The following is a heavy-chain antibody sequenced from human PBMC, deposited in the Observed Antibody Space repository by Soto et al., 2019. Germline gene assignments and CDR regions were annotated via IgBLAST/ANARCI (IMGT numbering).Heavy chain of an antibody. CDR1: GFPFSTYW. V-gene: IGHV3-74*01. CDR2: INNDGSTT. J-gene: IGHJ6*02. Sequence: GGSLRLSCTASGFPFSTYWMHWVRQAPGKGPVWVSRINNDGSTTRYADSVKGRFTISRDNAKNTLYLQMNSLRAEDTAVYYCASQGLYYYGLDVWGQGTTVTVSS. CDR3: ASQGLYYYGLDV.